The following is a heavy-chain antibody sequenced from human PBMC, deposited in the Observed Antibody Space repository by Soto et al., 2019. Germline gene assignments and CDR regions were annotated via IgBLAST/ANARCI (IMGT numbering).Heavy chain of an antibody. D-gene: IGHD5-12*01. CDR3: AREVATIYSYYFDY. V-gene: IGHV1-2*02. CDR2: INPNSGGT. J-gene: IGHJ4*01. CDR1: GYTFTGYY. Sequence: GASVKVSCKASGYTFTGYYMHWVRQAPGQGLEWMGWINPNSGGTNYAQKFQGRVTMTRDTSISTAYMELSRLRSDDTAVYYCAREVATIYSYYFDYWGHGTLVTVSS.